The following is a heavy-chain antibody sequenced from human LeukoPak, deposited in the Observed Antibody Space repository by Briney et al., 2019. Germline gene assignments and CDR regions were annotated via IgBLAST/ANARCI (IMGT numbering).Heavy chain of an antibody. D-gene: IGHD2-15*01. CDR1: GFTFGDYA. CDR3: AREKAAYFDY. V-gene: IGHV3-48*03. Sequence: PGGSLRLSCTASGFTFGDYAMSWVRQAPGKGLEWVSYISSSGSTIYYADSVKGRFTISRDNAKNSLYLQMNSLRAEDTAVYYCAREKAAYFDYWGQGTLVTVSS. J-gene: IGHJ4*02. CDR2: ISSSGSTI.